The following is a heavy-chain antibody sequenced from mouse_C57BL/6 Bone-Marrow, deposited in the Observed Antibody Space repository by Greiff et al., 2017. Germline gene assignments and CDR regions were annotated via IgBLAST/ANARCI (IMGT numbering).Heavy chain of an antibody. D-gene: IGHD2-3*01. V-gene: IGHV1-18*01. CDR1: GYTFTDYN. CDR3: ARWLLPRHWYFDV. CDR2: INPNNGGT. J-gene: IGHJ1*03. Sequence: EVQLQQSGPELVKPGASVKIPCKASGYTFTDYNMDWVKQSHGKSLEWIGDINPNNGGTIYNQKFKGKATLTVDKSSSTAYMELRRLTSEDTAVYYCARWLLPRHWYFDVWGTGTTVTVSS.